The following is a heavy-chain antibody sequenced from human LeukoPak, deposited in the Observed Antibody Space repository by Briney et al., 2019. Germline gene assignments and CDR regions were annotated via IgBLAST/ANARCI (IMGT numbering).Heavy chain of an antibody. CDR3: ARRDFYYYYMDV. Sequence: SETLSLTFSVSGGSISSYYWTWIPQPPGKALEWIGYIFSSGSAYYNPSIESRVTISLDTSKNHFSLELSYVTAADTAVYYCARRDFYYYYMDVWGKGTTVTVSS. V-gene: IGHV4-4*09. D-gene: IGHD3-9*01. J-gene: IGHJ6*03. CDR1: GGSISSYY. CDR2: IFSSGSA.